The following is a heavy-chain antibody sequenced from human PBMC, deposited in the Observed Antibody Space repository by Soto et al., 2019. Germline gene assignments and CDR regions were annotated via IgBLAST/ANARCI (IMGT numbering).Heavy chain of an antibody. CDR3: AKDRRAGGNSAFYFDF. Sequence: EVQMLASGGGLGQSGGSLRLSCAASGFKFSNYAMSWVRQAPGKGLEWVSLISATGGGTYYADSVKGRFTISRDNSHNTLYLQVHSLTAEDTAVYYCAKDRRAGGNSAFYFDFWGQGAQVTVSS. CDR2: ISATGGGT. CDR1: GFKFSNYA. D-gene: IGHD3-16*01. J-gene: IGHJ4*02. V-gene: IGHV3-23*01.